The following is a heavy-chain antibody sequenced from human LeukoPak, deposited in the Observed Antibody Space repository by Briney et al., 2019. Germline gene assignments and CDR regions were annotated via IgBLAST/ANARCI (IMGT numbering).Heavy chain of an antibody. CDR1: GFTFSSYS. CDR2: ITYDGRNI. V-gene: IGHV3-30*03. J-gene: IGHJ4*02. D-gene: IGHD6-19*01. CDR3: ARDTDSGCIFDY. Sequence: GRSLRLSCAASGFTFSSYSMHWVRQAPGKGLEWVTLITYDGRNIYYADSVKGRFTISRDNSKNTLYLQMNSLRAEDTAVYYCARDTDSGCIFDYWGQGTLVTVSS.